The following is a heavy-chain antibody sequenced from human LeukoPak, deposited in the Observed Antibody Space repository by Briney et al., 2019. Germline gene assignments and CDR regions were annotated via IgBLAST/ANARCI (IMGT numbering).Heavy chain of an antibody. V-gene: IGHV4-31*03. CDR2: IYYSGST. CDR3: ARGGAVAYFDY. J-gene: IGHJ4*02. D-gene: IGHD6-19*01. Sequence: SETLSLTCTVSGGSISSGGYYWSWIRQHPGKGLEWIGYIYYSGSTYYNPSLKSRVTISVDTSKNQFSLKLSSVTAADTAVYYCARGGAVAYFDYWGQGTLVTVSS. CDR1: GGSISSGGYY.